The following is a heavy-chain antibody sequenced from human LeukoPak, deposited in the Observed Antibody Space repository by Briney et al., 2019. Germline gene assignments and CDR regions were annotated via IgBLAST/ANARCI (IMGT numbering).Heavy chain of an antibody. CDR3: AKSNRDYYDTSAPDY. Sequence: GGSLRLSCAASGFTFSTYAMSWVRQAPGKGLEWVSAISGGGASTYYADSVKGRFTISRDNSKDTLYLQMNSLRAEDTAVYYRAKSNRDYYDTSAPDYWGQGTLVTVSS. J-gene: IGHJ4*02. D-gene: IGHD3-22*01. CDR1: GFTFSTYA. V-gene: IGHV3-23*01. CDR2: ISGGGAST.